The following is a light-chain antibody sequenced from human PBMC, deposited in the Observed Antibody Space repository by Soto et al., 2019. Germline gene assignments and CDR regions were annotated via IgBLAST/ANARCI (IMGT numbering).Light chain of an antibody. CDR2: EAA. V-gene: IGKV3-20*01. CDR1: QNILNKY. Sequence: EIVLTQSPGTLSSSPGERATLSCRASQNILNKYLAWYQQRPGQTPRLLMYEAANRATVIPDSVSRSGSVADFALSICGLESEDCAVYYCYQYYASPPGTFGQGTKVEI. J-gene: IGKJ1*01. CDR3: YQYYASPPGT.